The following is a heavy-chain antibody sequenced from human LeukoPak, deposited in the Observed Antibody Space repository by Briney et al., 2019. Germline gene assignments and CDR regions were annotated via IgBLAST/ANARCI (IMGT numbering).Heavy chain of an antibody. CDR2: ILTRGST. D-gene: IGHD1-26*01. CDR1: GGSISSYH. Sequence: PSETLSLTCTVSGGSISSYHWSWVRQPPGKGLGWIGYILTRGSTTYNPSLTRRASISVDTSKNQFSLKLSSVTAEDTAVYYCARVRVSGSYLYYFDNWGQGTLVTVSS. J-gene: IGHJ4*02. CDR3: ARVRVSGSYLYYFDN. V-gene: IGHV4-4*09.